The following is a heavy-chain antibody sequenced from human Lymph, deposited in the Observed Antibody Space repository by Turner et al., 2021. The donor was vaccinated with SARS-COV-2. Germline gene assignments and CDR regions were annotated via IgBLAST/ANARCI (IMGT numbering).Heavy chain of an antibody. CDR1: GGSMNSNY. V-gene: IGHV4-59*01. CDR2: HYYRGST. Sequence: QVQLQESGPRLVKPLATLSCTCTVPGGSMNSNYRSWSRQPPGKRLEWIGYHYYRGSTNYNPSLKSRVTITVDTSKNQFSLKLTSVTAADTAIYCCARETVNNWVDPWGQGILVTVSS. J-gene: IGHJ5*02. D-gene: IGHD2-21*02. CDR3: ARETVNNWVDP.